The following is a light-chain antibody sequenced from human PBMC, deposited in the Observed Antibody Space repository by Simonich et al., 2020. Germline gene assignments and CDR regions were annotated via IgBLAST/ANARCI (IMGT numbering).Light chain of an antibody. Sequence: EIVMTQSPATLSVSPGERATLSCRPSQSVSSNLAWYQQKPGQAPRLLIYGASTRATGIPARLSGSGSGTEFTLTISSMQSEDFAVYYCQQRSNWPMYTFGQGTKLEIK. J-gene: IGKJ2*01. V-gene: IGKV3-15*01. CDR2: GAS. CDR1: QSVSSN. CDR3: QQRSNWPMYT.